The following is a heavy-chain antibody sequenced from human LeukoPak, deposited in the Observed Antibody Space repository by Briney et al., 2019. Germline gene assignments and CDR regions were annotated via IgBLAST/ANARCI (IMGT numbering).Heavy chain of an antibody. V-gene: IGHV4-4*07. CDR2: SYSTGST. Sequence: PSETLSLTCTVAGGSISTYYWGWIRQPAGKGREWIGHSYSTGSTNYNPSLKSRVSMSVDTSKNQFSLKLSSVTAADTAVYYSARGGGYSSSHTPFDYWGQGTLVTVSS. J-gene: IGHJ4*02. D-gene: IGHD6-6*01. CDR1: GGSISTYY. CDR3: ARGGGYSSSHTPFDY.